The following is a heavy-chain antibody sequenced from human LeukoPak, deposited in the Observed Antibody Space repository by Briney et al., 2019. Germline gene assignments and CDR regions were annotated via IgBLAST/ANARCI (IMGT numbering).Heavy chain of an antibody. J-gene: IGHJ5*02. V-gene: IGHV1-69*01. CDR3: ARGKDAYCSSTSCSFDP. D-gene: IGHD2-2*01. CDR1: GGTFSSYA. CDR2: IIPIFGTA. Sequence: SVKVSCKASGGTFSSYAISWVRQAPGQGLEWMGGIIPIFGTANYAQKFQGSVTITADESTSTAYLELSSLRSEDTAVYYCARGKDAYCSSTSCSFDPWGQGTLVTVSS.